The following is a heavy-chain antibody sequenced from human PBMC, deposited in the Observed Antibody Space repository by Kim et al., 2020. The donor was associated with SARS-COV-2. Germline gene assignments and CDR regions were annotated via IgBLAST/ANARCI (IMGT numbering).Heavy chain of an antibody. V-gene: IGHV3-30-3*01. CDR1: GFTFSSYA. CDR3: ARDRGGDYQRYYYGMDV. D-gene: IGHD4-17*01. Sequence: GGSLRLSCAASGFTFSSYAMHWVRQAPGKGLEWVAVISYDGSNKYYADSVKGRFTISRDNSKNTLYLQMNSLRAEDTAVYYCARDRGGDYQRYYYGMDVWGQGTTVTVSS. J-gene: IGHJ6*02. CDR2: ISYDGSNK.